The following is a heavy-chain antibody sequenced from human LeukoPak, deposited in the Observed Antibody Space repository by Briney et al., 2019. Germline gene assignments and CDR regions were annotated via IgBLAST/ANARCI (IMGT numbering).Heavy chain of an antibody. CDR1: GGSISSYY. CDR3: ARRRGYSYDNWYFDL. V-gene: IGHV4-59*08. CDR2: IYYSGST. Sequence: SETLSLTCTVSGGSISSYYWSWIRQPPGKGLEWIGYIYYSGSTNHNPSLKSRVTISVDTSKNQFSLKLSSVTAADTAVYYCARRRGYSYDNWYFDLWGRGTLVTVSS. J-gene: IGHJ2*01. D-gene: IGHD5-18*01.